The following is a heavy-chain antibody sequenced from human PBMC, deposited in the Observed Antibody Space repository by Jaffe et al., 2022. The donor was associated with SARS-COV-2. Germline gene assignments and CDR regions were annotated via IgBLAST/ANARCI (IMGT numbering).Heavy chain of an antibody. CDR2: INPSRGST. V-gene: IGHV1-46*04. CDR3: ARGGEATSAGYYYMDV. J-gene: IGHJ6*03. Sequence: QEQLVQSGAEVKKPGASVKVSCKASGYTFTSYYMHWVRQAPGQGLEWMGIINPSRGSTTYAQRLQGRVIMTRDTSTSTVYMELSSLSSEDTAVYRCARGGEATSAGYYYMDVWGTGTTVTVSS. D-gene: IGHD1-26*01. CDR1: GYTFTSYY.